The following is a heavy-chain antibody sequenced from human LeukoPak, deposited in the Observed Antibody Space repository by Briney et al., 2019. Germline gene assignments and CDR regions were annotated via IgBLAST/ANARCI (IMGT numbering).Heavy chain of an antibody. V-gene: IGHV4-34*01. J-gene: IGHJ3*02. Sequence: KPSETLSLTCAVYGGSFSGYYWSWIRQPPGKGLEWIGEINHSGSTNYNPSLKSRVTISVDTSKNQFSLKLSSVTAADTAVYYCARHVDYDSSGYPEHDAFDIWGQGTMVTVSS. CDR3: ARHVDYDSSGYPEHDAFDI. CDR1: GGSFSGYY. CDR2: INHSGST. D-gene: IGHD3-22*01.